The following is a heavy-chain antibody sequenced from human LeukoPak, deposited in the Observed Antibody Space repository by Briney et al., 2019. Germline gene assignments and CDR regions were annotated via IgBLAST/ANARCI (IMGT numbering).Heavy chain of an antibody. J-gene: IGHJ6*02. V-gene: IGHV4-4*07. D-gene: IGHD6-6*01. CDR1: GGSISSYF. Sequence: SETLSLTCSVSGGSISSYFRSWIRQPAGKGLEWIGRIYPSGNTNYNPSLKSPVTMSVDTSKNQFSLELTSVAAADTAIYYCARDVGSSGGYYGMDLWGQGTTVTVSS. CDR3: ARDVGSSGGYYGMDL. CDR2: IYPSGNT.